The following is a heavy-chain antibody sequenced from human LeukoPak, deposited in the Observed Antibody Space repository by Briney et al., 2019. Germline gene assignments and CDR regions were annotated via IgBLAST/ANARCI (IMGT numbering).Heavy chain of an antibody. V-gene: IGHV3-21*04. CDR1: GFTFSSYS. J-gene: IGHJ6*02. D-gene: IGHD4-11*01. CDR3: AKLTTPINPKNGMDV. Sequence: GGSLRLSCAASGFTFSSYSMNWVRQAPGKGLEWVSSISSSSSYIYYADSVKGRFTISRDNSKNTLYLQMNSLRAEDTAVYYCAKLTTPINPKNGMDVWGQGTTVTVSS. CDR2: ISSSSSYI.